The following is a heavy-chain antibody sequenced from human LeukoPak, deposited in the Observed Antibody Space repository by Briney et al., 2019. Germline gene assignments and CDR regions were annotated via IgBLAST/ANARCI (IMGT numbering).Heavy chain of an antibody. CDR3: ARGDWGSSRRVKRNDY. Sequence: SVKVSCKASGGTFSSYAISWVRQAPGQGLEWMGRIIPILGIANYAQKFQGRVTITADKSTSTAYMELSSLRSEDTAVYYCARGDWGSSRRVKRNDYWGQGTLVTVSS. CDR1: GGTFSSYA. J-gene: IGHJ4*02. D-gene: IGHD3-16*01. V-gene: IGHV1-69*04. CDR2: IIPILGIA.